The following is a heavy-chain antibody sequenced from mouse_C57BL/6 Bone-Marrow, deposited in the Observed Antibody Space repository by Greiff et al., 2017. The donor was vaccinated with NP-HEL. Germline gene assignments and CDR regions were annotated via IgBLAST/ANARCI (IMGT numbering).Heavy chain of an antibody. Sequence: QVQLQQSGAELARPGASVKLSCKASGYTFTSYGISWVKQRTGQGLEWIGEIYPRSGNNYYNEKFKGKATLTADKSSSTAYMELRSLTSEDSAVYFCARYGVLRRGYFDVWGTGTTVTVSS. D-gene: IGHD1-1*01. CDR1: GYTFTSYG. J-gene: IGHJ1*03. V-gene: IGHV1-81*01. CDR3: ARYGVLRRGYFDV. CDR2: IYPRSGNN.